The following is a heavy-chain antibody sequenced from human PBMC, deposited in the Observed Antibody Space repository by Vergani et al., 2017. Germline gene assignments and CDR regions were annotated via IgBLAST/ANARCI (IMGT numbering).Heavy chain of an antibody. J-gene: IGHJ4*02. CDR1: GFSILTSEMC. Sequence: QVTLRESGPALVKPTQTLTLTCTFSGFSILTSEMCVSWIRQPPGKALEWLALIDWNDNKYFNTSLKTRLTISKDASKSQVVLTMTNMDPVDTATYYCARIRRMGRSGYDIFDFWGQGILVTVAS. D-gene: IGHD5-12*01. CDR3: ARIRRMGRSGYDIFDF. CDR2: IDWNDNK. V-gene: IGHV2-70*01.